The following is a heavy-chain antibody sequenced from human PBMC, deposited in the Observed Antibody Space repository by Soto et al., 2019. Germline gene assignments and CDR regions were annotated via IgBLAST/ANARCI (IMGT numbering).Heavy chain of an antibody. D-gene: IGHD6-6*01. Sequence: GGSLRLSCAASGFTFSSYEMNWVRQAPGKGLEWVSYISSSGSTIYYADSVKGRFTISRDNAKNSLYLQMNSLRAEDTAVYYCARDPHGRAQLPDRWRQGTLVTVSS. CDR2: ISSSGSTI. J-gene: IGHJ5*02. CDR1: GFTFSSYE. V-gene: IGHV3-48*03. CDR3: ARDPHGRAQLPDR.